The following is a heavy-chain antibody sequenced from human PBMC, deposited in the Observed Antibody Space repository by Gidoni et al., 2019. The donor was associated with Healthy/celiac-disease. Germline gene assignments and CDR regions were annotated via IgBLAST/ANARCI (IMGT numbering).Heavy chain of an antibody. V-gene: IGHV3-9*01. D-gene: IGHD6-19*01. CDR2: ISWNSGSI. CDR3: AKDIEAAVAGTFSSDY. CDR1: GFTFDDYA. J-gene: IGHJ4*02. Sequence: EVQLVESGGGLVQPGRSLRLSCAASGFTFDDYAMHWVRQAPGKGLEWVSGISWNSGSIGYADSVKGRFTISRDNAKNSLYLQMNSLRAEDTALYYCAKDIEAAVAGTFSSDYWGQGTLVTVSS.